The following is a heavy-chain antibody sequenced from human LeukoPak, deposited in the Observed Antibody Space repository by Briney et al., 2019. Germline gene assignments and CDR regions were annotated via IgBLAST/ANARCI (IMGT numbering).Heavy chain of an antibody. CDR3: AKDSYTLIQGVGSDDGFDV. Sequence: GGSLRLSCAASGFTFSTYGMSWVRQAPGKGLEWVPVVTDGGDGTFYVDSVKGRFFISRDNSKNTVYLQMNSLRAEDTALYYCAKDSYTLIQGVGSDDGFDVWGQGTMVTVS. J-gene: IGHJ3*01. CDR2: VTDGGDGT. V-gene: IGHV3-23*01. CDR1: GFTFSTYG. D-gene: IGHD3-10*01.